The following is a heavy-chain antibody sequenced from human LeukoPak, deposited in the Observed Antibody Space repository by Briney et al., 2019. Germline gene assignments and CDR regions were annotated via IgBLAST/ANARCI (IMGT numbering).Heavy chain of an antibody. J-gene: IGHJ4*02. CDR2: ITDNGRET. CDR3: AKITVATTPNY. D-gene: IGHD3-10*01. CDR1: GLTFSSYA. V-gene: IGHV3-23*01. Sequence: GGSLRLSCAASGLTFSSYAMNWVRQASGKGLEWVSGITDNGRETYYADSVKGRFSISRDNSKNTLYLQMSDLRAENTAVYYCAKITVATTPNYWGQGTLVTVSS.